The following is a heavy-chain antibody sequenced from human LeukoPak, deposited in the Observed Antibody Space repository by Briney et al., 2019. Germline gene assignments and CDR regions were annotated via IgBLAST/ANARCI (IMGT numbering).Heavy chain of an antibody. J-gene: IGHJ3*02. Sequence: NSSETLSLTCTVSGYSISSGYYWGWIRQPPGKGLEWIGSIYHSGSTYYNPSLKSRVTISVDTSKNQFSLKLSSVTAADTAVYYCAREGVVVVPAAASCAFDIWGQGTMVTVSS. D-gene: IGHD2-2*01. CDR2: IYHSGST. CDR3: AREGVVVVPAAASCAFDI. CDR1: GYSISSGYY. V-gene: IGHV4-38-2*02.